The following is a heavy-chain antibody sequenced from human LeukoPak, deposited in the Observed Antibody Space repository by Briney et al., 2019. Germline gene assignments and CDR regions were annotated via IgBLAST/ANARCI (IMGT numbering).Heavy chain of an antibody. J-gene: IGHJ6*02. CDR2: INHSGST. CDR1: GGSFSGYY. V-gene: IGHV4-34*01. CDR3: ARALPYYYYGMDV. Sequence: SETLSLTCAVYGGSFSGYYWSWIRQPPGKGLEWIGEINHSGSTNYNPSLKSRVTISVDTSKNQFSLKLSSVTAAVTAVYYCARALPYYYYGMDVWGQGTTVTVSS.